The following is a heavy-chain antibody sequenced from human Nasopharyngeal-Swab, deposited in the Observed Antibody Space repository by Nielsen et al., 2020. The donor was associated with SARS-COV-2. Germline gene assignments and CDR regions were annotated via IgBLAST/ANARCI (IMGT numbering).Heavy chain of an antibody. CDR2: IIPIFGTA. CDR1: GGTFSSYA. CDR3: ARDHRYCSSTSCYTYYYYGMDV. D-gene: IGHD2-2*02. Sequence: SVKVSCKASGGTFSSYAISWVRQAPGQGLEWMGGIIPIFGTANYAQKFQGRVTITADKSTSTAYMELSSLRSEDTAVYYCARDHRYCSSTSCYTYYYYGMDVWGQGTTVTVSS. J-gene: IGHJ6*02. V-gene: IGHV1-69*06.